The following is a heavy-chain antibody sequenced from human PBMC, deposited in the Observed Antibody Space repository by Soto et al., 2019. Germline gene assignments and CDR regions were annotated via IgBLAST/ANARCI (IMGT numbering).Heavy chain of an antibody. J-gene: IGHJ3*02. V-gene: IGHV3-74*01. CDR3: ATGSSPAFNI. CDR1: GFIFSTYW. CDR2: IISDESTS. Sequence: GGTMRFSCVASGFIFSTYWMHWARQAPGKGLVWASRIISDESTSIYADFVKGRFTISRDNAKNTLHLKMNSLSVEDTAIHYCATGSSPAFNICGRGTMVAVSS.